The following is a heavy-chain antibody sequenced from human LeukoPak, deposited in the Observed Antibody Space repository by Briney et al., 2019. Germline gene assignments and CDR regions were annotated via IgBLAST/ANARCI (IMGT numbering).Heavy chain of an antibody. D-gene: IGHD4/OR15-4a*01. CDR3: ASAYGGLFDY. CDR1: GFTFSSYT. Sequence: PGGSLRLSCAASGFTFSSYTMNWVRQAPGKGLEWVSSISSSGSYMYYADSAKGRFTISRDNAKNSLYLQMNSLRAEDTAVYYCASAYGGLFDYWGQGTLVTVSS. J-gene: IGHJ4*02. CDR2: ISSSGSYM. V-gene: IGHV3-21*01.